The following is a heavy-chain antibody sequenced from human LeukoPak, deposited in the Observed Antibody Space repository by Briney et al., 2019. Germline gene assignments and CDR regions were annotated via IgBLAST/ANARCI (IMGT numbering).Heavy chain of an antibody. CDR1: GYTFTSYG. Sequence: GASVKVSCKASGYTFTSYGISWVRQAPGQGLEWMGWISAYNGNTTYAQKLQGRVTMTTDTSTSTAYMELRSLRSDDTAVYYCARDYGSGSYYPWWFDPWGQGTLVTVSS. V-gene: IGHV1-18*01. CDR3: ARDYGSGSYYPWWFDP. CDR2: ISAYNGNT. J-gene: IGHJ5*02. D-gene: IGHD3-10*01.